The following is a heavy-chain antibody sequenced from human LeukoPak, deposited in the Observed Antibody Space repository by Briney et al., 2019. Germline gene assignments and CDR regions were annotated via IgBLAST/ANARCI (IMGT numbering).Heavy chain of an antibody. D-gene: IGHD3-3*01. V-gene: IGHV1-18*01. J-gene: IGHJ4*02. CDR1: GYTFTSYG. CDR3: ARETITIFGVVPLDY. CDR2: ISAYNGNT. Sequence: GASVKASCKASGYTFTSYGISWVRQAPGQGLEWMGWISAYNGNTNYAQKLQGRVTMTTDTSTSTAYMELRSLRSDDTAVYYCARETITIFGVVPLDYWGQGTLVTVSS.